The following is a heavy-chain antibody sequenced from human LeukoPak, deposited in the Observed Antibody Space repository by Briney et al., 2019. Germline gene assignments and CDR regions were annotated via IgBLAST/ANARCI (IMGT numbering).Heavy chain of an antibody. V-gene: IGHV4-39*07. D-gene: IGHD3-10*01. Sequence: SETLSLTCTVSGASISSSGYYWGWIRQPPGKGLEWIGSSNYRGSTYYNPSLESRLTISLDTSKNQLSLKLSSVTAADTAVYYCARGIRGVNIGYYYYYMDVWGKGTTVTVSS. CDR1: GASISSSGYY. CDR3: ARGIRGVNIGYYYYYMDV. CDR2: SNYRGST. J-gene: IGHJ6*03.